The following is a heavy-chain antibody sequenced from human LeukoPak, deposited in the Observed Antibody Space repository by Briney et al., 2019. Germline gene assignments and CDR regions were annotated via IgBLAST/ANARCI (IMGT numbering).Heavy chain of an antibody. J-gene: IGHJ4*02. V-gene: IGHV4-61*08. D-gene: IGHD5-24*01. CDR3: ARGDGYIHASIFDS. CDR1: GFSLSTSGMC. Sequence: SGPTLVNPTQTLTLTCTFSGFSLSTSGMCVSWIRQPPGKGLEWIGYIYYSGSTNYNPSLQSRVTISVGTSKNQFSLKLSSVTAADTAVYYCARGDGYIHASIFDSWGQGALVTVSS. CDR2: IYYSGST.